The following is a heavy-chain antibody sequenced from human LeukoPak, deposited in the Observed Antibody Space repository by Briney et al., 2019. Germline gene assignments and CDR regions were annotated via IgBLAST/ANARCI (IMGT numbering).Heavy chain of an antibody. D-gene: IGHD3-10*01. J-gene: IGHJ4*02. V-gene: IGHV3-23*01. CDR3: AKESWFGEPSLDH. CDR1: GFTFSNYA. Sequence: PGGSLRLSCAASGFTFSNYAMSWVRQAPGKGLEWLASINASATSPYYADSVKGRFAISRDNSENTLHLQMTSLRADDTAVYYCAKESWFGEPSLDHWGQGALVTVSA. CDR2: INASATSP.